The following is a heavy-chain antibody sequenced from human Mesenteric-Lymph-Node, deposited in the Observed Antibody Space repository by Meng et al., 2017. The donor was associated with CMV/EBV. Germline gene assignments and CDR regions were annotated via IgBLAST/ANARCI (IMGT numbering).Heavy chain of an antibody. V-gene: IGHV1-2*02. J-gene: IGHJ4*02. Sequence: ASVKVSCKTSGYTFSDYFIHWVRQAPGQGLEWMGWINPNSGGTNYAQKFQGRVTMTRDTSITTAYMELSRLRSDDTALYYCARDWGSGYWGQGTLVTVSS. CDR3: ARDWGSGY. CDR2: INPNSGGT. D-gene: IGHD3-16*01. CDR1: GYTFSDYF.